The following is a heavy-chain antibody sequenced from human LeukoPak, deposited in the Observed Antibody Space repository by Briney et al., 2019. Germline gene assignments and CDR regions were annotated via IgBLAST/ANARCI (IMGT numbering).Heavy chain of an antibody. D-gene: IGHD2-2*01. Sequence: SETLSLTCAVSGGSISSSDWWSWVRQPPGRGLEWIGYIWRSDHTNYNPSLKSRVTMSLDKSKNQFSLKLSSVTAADTAVYYCARDPHCSSTNCPFDFWAREPWSSSPQ. V-gene: IGHV4-4*02. CDR1: GGSISSSDW. CDR3: ARDPHCSSTNCPFDF. CDR2: IWRSDHT. J-gene: IGHJ4*02.